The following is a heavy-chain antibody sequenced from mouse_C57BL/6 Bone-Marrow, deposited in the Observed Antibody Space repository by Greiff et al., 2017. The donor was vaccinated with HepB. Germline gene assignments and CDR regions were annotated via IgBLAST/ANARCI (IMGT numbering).Heavy chain of an antibody. D-gene: IGHD2-4*01. CDR1: GYTFTSYW. CDR3: ALYYDYDVGY. CDR2: IDPSDSYT. Sequence: VQLQQPGAELVKPGASVKLSCKASGYTFTSYWMQWVKQRPGQGLEWIGEIDPSDSYTNYNQKFKGKATLTVDTSSSTAYMQLSSLTSEDSAVYYCALYYDYDVGYWGQGTTLTVSS. V-gene: IGHV1-50*01. J-gene: IGHJ2*01.